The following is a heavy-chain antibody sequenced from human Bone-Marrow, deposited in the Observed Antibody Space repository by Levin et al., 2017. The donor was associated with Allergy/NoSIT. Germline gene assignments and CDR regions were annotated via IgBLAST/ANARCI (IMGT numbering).Heavy chain of an antibody. V-gene: IGHV3-33*01. J-gene: IGHJ4*02. D-gene: IGHD1-26*01. CDR2: IWYDGSHK. CDR3: TRDRGEWGQFYFDY. CDR1: GFTFSAFG. Sequence: TGGSLRLSCAASGFTFSAFGMHWVRQAPGRGLEWVAVIWYDGSHKFYADSVKGRFTISRDNSKNTLYLQMNSLRAEDTAVYYCTRDRGEWGQFYFDYWGQGLLVTVSS.